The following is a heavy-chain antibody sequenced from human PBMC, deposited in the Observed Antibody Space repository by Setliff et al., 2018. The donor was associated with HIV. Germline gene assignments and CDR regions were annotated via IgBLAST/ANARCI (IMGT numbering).Heavy chain of an antibody. J-gene: IGHJ6*02. CDR1: GYTFTGYY. Sequence: GASVKVSCKASGYTFTGYYMHWVRQAPGQGLEWMGWINPHSGDINYAQKFQDRVTMTRDTSVNIAYMQLSRLRSDDTAVYYCARAPTLFGVEYYYYFGMDVWGQGTTVTVSS. D-gene: IGHD3-3*01. CDR2: INPHSGDI. CDR3: ARAPTLFGVEYYYYFGMDV. V-gene: IGHV1-2*02.